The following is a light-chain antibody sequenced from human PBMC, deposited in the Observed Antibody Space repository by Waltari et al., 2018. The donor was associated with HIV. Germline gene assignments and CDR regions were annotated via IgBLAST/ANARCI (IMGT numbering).Light chain of an antibody. CDR3: HVWENSIDEYV. CDR2: DDS. V-gene: IGLV3-21*03. J-gene: IGLJ1*01. CDR1: NIESKN. Sequence: SYVLTQPASVSVATGKTANVTRGRDNIESKNVPWYQQKAGKAPILVLYDDSDRPSGIPERFSGFNFGNTATLTISRVEAGDEADYYCHVWENSIDEYVFGTGTKVTV.